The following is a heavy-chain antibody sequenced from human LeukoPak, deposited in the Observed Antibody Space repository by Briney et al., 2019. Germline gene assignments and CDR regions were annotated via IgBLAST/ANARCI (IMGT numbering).Heavy chain of an antibody. D-gene: IGHD3-22*01. J-gene: IGHJ4*02. CDR3: ARDSSGYEIDY. V-gene: IGHV4-34*01. Sequence: SETLSLTCAVYGGSFSGYYWSWIRQPLGKGLEWIGEINHSGSTNYNPSLKSRVTISVDTSKNQFSLKLSSVTAADTAVYYCARDSSGYEIDYWGQGTLVTVSS. CDR2: INHSGST. CDR1: GGSFSGYY.